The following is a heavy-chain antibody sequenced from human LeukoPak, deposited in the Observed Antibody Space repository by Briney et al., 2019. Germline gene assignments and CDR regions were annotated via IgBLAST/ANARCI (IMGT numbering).Heavy chain of an antibody. Sequence: GGSLRLSCAASSASFSSSETNSVRHPAGGGLEWLSYIIIQGSTIYYADSVKGRFTISRDNAKNSLYLQMNSLRAEDTAVYYCARASRGYYDSSGYYRSFDYWGQGTLVTVSS. D-gene: IGHD3-22*01. CDR3: ARASRGYYDSSGYYRSFDY. CDR2: IIIQGSTI. CDR1: SASFSSSE. J-gene: IGHJ4*02. V-gene: IGHV3-48*03.